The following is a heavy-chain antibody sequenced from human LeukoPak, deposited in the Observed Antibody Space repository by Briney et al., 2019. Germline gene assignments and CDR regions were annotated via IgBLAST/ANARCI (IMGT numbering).Heavy chain of an antibody. D-gene: IGHD2-2*01. CDR1: GYTFTGYY. J-gene: IGHJ5*02. CDR3: ARGYCSSTSCYFWFDP. V-gene: IGHV1-2*02. Sequence: ASVKVSCKASGYTFTGYYMHWVRQAPGQGLEWMGWIKPNSGGTNYAQKFQGRVTMTRDTSISTAYMELSRLRSDDTAVYYCARGYCSSTSCYFWFDPWGQGTLVTVSS. CDR2: IKPNSGGT.